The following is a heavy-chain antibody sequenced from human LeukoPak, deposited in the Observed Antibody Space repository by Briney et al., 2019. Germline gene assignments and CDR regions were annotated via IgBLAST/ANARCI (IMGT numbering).Heavy chain of an antibody. J-gene: IGHJ2*01. CDR2: ISGSGGST. Sequence: GGSLRLSCAASGFTFSSYAMSWVRQAPGKGLEWVSAISGSGGSTYYADSVKGRFTISRDNSKNTLYLQMNSLRAEDTAVYYCAKDGEESYCSSTSCSDYWYFDFWGRGTLVTVSS. CDR1: GFTFSSYA. D-gene: IGHD2-2*01. CDR3: AKDGEESYCSSTSCSDYWYFDF. V-gene: IGHV3-23*01.